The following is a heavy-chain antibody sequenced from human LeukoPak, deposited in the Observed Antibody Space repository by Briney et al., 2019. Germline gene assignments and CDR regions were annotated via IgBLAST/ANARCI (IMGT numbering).Heavy chain of an antibody. D-gene: IGHD3-22*01. V-gene: IGHV3-23*01. CDR2: ISGSGTNT. CDR3: ARGLTTVVVIKYSRGLYGMDV. J-gene: IGHJ6*02. CDR1: GFSFNTYA. Sequence: PGGSLRLSCAASGFSFNTYAMNWVRQAPGKGLGWVSGISGSGTNTYYADSVKGRFTISRDNSKNTLYLQMNSLRAEDTAVYYCARGLTTVVVIKYSRGLYGMDVWGQGTTVTVSS.